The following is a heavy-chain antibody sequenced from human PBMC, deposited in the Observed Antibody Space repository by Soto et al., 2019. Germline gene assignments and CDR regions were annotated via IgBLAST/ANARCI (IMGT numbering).Heavy chain of an antibody. D-gene: IGHD6-19*01. J-gene: IGHJ6*02. CDR3: ARLDGNSADYYYGMDV. CDR2: ICYSGST. V-gene: IGHV4-39*01. CDR1: GDSITSSSFC. Sequence: PSETLSLTCTVSGDSITSSSFCWGWIRQPPGKGLEWIGTICYSGSTYYNPSLQSRLTISVDTSKNQFSLKLSSVTAADTAVYYCARLDGNSADYYYGMDVWGRGTTVTVS.